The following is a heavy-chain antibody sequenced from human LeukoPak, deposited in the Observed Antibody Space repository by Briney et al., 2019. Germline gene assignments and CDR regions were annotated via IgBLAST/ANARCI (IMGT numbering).Heavy chain of an antibody. Sequence: GASVKVSCKASGYTFTGYYMHWVRQAPGQGLEWMGWINPNSGGTNYAQKFQGRVTMTRDTSISTAYMELSRLRSGDTAVYYCARDKPDYCTNGVCYTAGFDYWGQGTLVTVSS. CDR2: INPNSGGT. V-gene: IGHV1-2*02. CDR1: GYTFTGYY. D-gene: IGHD2-8*01. CDR3: ARDKPDYCTNGVCYTAGFDY. J-gene: IGHJ4*02.